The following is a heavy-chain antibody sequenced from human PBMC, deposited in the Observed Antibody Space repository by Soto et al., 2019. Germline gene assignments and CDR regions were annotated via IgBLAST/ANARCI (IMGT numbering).Heavy chain of an antibody. V-gene: IGHV4-59*01. CDR1: GGSISSYY. Sequence: SETLSLTCTVSGGSISSYYWSWIRQPPGKGLEWIGYIYYSGSTNYNPSLKSRVTISVDTSKNQFSLKLSSVTAADTAVYYCAREGYCSGGSCYAPGSNWFDPWGQGTLVTV. CDR3: AREGYCSGGSCYAPGSNWFDP. J-gene: IGHJ5*02. D-gene: IGHD2-15*01. CDR2: IYYSGST.